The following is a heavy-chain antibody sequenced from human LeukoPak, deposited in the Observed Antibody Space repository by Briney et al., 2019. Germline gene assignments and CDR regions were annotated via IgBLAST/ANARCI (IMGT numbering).Heavy chain of an antibody. V-gene: IGHV3-30*04. CDR1: GFTFSSHT. J-gene: IGHJ6*02. CDR3: AREVESGVMDV. Sequence: PGRSLRLSCAASGFTFSSHTMHWVRQAPGKGLESVAVILYDGSDKYHADSVKGRFSISRDNSKNTLYLQMNSLRAEDAAVYYCAREVESGVMDVWGQGTTVTVSS. D-gene: IGHD6-25*01. CDR2: ILYDGSDK.